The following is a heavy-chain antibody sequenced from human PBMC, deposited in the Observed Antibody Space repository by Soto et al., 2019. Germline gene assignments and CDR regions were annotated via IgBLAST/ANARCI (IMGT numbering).Heavy chain of an antibody. D-gene: IGHD5-12*01. J-gene: IGHJ4*02. V-gene: IGHV4-34*01. Sequence: SETLSLTCAVYGGSFSGYYWSWIRQPPGKGLEWIGKINHSGSTNYNPSLKSRVTISVDTSKNQFSLKLSSVTAADSSVYYCVLGDGYNSFDYWGQGTLVTVSS. CDR1: GGSFSGYY. CDR2: INHSGST. CDR3: VLGDGYNSFDY.